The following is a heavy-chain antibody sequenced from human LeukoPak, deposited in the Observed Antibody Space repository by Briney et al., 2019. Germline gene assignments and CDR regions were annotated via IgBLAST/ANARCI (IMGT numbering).Heavy chain of an antibody. J-gene: IGHJ5*02. D-gene: IGHD2-2*02. V-gene: IGHV1-69*01. CDR2: IIPIFGTA. Sequence: GASVKVSCKASGGTFSSYAISWVRQAPGQGLEWMGGIIPIFGTANYAQKFQGRVTITADESTSTAYMELSSLRSEDTAVYYCARTNCGSTSCYTPTLVDWFDPWGQGTLVTVSS. CDR1: GGTFSSYA. CDR3: ARTNCGSTSCYTPTLVDWFDP.